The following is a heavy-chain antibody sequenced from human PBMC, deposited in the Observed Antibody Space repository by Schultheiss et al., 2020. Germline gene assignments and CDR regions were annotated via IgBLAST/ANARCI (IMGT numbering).Heavy chain of an antibody. J-gene: IGHJ6*02. Sequence: GESLKISCAASGFTFSSYTMNWVRQAPGKGLEWVSSISIISGYMYYADSVKGRFTISRDNAKNSLSLQMNSLRAEDTAVYYCARDLGYCSGGSCYYYGMDVRGQGTTVTVSS. CDR2: ISIISGYM. CDR3: ARDLGYCSGGSCYYYGMDV. V-gene: IGHV3-21*01. CDR1: GFTFSSYT. D-gene: IGHD2-15*01.